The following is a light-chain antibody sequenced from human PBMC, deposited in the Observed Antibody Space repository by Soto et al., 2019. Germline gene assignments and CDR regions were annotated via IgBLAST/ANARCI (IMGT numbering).Light chain of an antibody. Sequence: AIQMTQSPSSLSASVGDRVTITCRASQGIRNDLGWYQQKPGKAPKLLIYTAASLQSGVPSRFSGSGSGTDFTLTISSLQPEDFATYYCLQDYNYPFTFGPGTKVDIK. V-gene: IGKV1-6*01. CDR1: QGIRND. J-gene: IGKJ3*01. CDR3: LQDYNYPFT. CDR2: TAA.